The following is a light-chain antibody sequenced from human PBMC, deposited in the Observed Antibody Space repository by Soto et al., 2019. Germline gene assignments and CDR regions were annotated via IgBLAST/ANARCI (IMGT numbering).Light chain of an antibody. V-gene: IGLV2-8*01. CDR2: EVS. CDR3: SSYAGSNNVI. CDR1: SSDVGGYNY. Sequence: QSALTQPPSASGSPGQSVTISCTGTSSDVGGYNYVSWYQQHPGKAPKLMLYEVSERPSGVPDRFSGSKSGNTASLTVSGLQAEDEADYYCSSYAGSNNVIFGGGTQLTVL. J-gene: IGLJ2*01.